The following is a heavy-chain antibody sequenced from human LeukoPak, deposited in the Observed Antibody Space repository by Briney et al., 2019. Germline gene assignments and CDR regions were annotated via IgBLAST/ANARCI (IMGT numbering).Heavy chain of an antibody. CDR1: GGSISSGGYY. V-gene: IGHV4-30-2*01. CDR3: ARETYYHYSNYFDY. Sequence: SQTLSLTCIVSGGSISSGGYYWSWIRQPPGKGLEWIGYIYHSGTTYYNPSLKSRVTISVDTSKNHFSLKLNSVTAADTAVYYCARETYYHYSNYFDYWGQGTLVTVSS. D-gene: IGHD3-22*01. CDR2: IYHSGTT. J-gene: IGHJ4*02.